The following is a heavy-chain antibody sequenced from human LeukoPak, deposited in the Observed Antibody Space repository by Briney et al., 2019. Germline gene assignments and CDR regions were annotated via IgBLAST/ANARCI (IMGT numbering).Heavy chain of an antibody. D-gene: IGHD1-14*01. CDR3: AKATGYLL. CDR1: GFTCSSYA. Sequence: GSLRLSCAGSGFTCSSYAMSWDRQAPGKGLEWVSTISNSDYSTYYADSVKGRFTISRANSENTLYLQMNTLRAADTAVYYCAKATGYLLWGQGTLVTVSS. V-gene: IGHV3-23*01. CDR2: ISNSDYST. J-gene: IGHJ4*02.